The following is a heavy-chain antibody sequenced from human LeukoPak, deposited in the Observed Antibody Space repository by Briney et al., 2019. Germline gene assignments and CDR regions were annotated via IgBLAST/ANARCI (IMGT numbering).Heavy chain of an antibody. D-gene: IGHD4-23*01. J-gene: IGHJ4*02. CDR2: ISNGSSFI. CDR1: GFTFSTYS. CDR3: ARGDGNSMNY. V-gene: IGHV3-21*01. Sequence: PGGSLRLSCAACGFTFSTYSMNWVRQAPGKGLEWVSSISNGSSFIYYADSVKGRFTISRDNAKNSLFLQMNSLRAEDTAVYYCARGDGNSMNYWGQGTLLTVSS.